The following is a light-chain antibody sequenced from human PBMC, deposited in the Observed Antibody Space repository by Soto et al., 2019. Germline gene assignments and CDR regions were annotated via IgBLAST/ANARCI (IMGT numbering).Light chain of an antibody. Sequence: ETVMTQSPATLSVSPGERATLSCRASQSVGDNLARYQRQPGQAPRLLIYGASTRATGTPLRFSGSGSGTDFTLTITSLQPEDFAVYHCQQYDTWPPATFGQGTKVDIK. V-gene: IGKV3D-15*01. CDR1: QSVGDN. CDR3: QQYDTWPPAT. CDR2: GAS. J-gene: IGKJ1*01.